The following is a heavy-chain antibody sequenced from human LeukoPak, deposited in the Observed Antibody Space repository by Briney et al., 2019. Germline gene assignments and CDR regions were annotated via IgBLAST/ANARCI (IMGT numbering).Heavy chain of an antibody. V-gene: IGHV4-34*01. CDR2: INHSGST. D-gene: IGHD3-9*01. CDR1: GGSFSGYY. Sequence: SETLSLTCAVYGGSFSGYYWSWIRQPPGKGLEWMGEINHSGSTNYNPSLKSRVTISVDTSKNQFSLKLSSVTSADTAVYYCARVGRYLRVYYYYYGMDVWGQGTTVTVSS. CDR3: ARVGRYLRVYYYYYGMDV. J-gene: IGHJ6*02.